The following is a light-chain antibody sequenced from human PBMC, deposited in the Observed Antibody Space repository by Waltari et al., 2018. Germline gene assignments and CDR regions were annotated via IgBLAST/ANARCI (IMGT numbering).Light chain of an antibody. V-gene: IGKV2-28*01. CDR3: QHGLI. Sequence: DIVMTQSPLSLPVTPGEPASISCRSSQSLLHSNGRNYLNWYLQKPGQSPQVLIYLGSNRASGAPSRFSGSGSGTDFTLTISSLQPEDFATYYCQHGLIFGRGTRLELK. CDR1: QSLLHSNGRNY. J-gene: IGKJ2*01. CDR2: LGS.